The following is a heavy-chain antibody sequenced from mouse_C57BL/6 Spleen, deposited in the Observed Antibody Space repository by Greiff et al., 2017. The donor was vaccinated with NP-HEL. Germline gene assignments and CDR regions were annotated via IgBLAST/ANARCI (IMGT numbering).Heavy chain of an antibody. D-gene: IGHD1-1*01. J-gene: IGHJ1*03. CDR1: GYAFSSSW. CDR2: IYPGDGDT. V-gene: IGHV1-82*01. CDR3: ARHYYYGSSWYFDV. Sequence: VQLQQSGPELVKPGASVKISCKASGYAFSSSWMNWVKQRPGKGLEWIGRIYPGDGDTNYNGKFKGKATLTADKSSSTAYMQLSSLTSEDSAVYFCARHYYYGSSWYFDVWGTGTTVTVSS.